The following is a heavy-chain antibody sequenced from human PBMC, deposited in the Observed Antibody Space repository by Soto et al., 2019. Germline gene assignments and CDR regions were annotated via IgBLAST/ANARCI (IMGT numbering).Heavy chain of an antibody. CDR2: IDANSGKI. J-gene: IGHJ6*02. V-gene: IGHV3-23*05. Sequence: EVLLLESGGGLVQPGGSLRLSCAASGFAFGTYGTTWVRQAPGRGLEWVSGIDANSGKIFYADSVRGRFIISRDNSKSMLYLQMNSLRDEDTAIYYCTKWDVYADVWGQGTTVTVSS. CDR3: TKWDVYADV. CDR1: GFAFGTYG. D-gene: IGHD1-20*01.